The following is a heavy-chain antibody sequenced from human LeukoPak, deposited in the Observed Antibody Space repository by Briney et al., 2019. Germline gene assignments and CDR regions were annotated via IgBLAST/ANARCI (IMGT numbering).Heavy chain of an antibody. CDR3: ARLSDF. J-gene: IGHJ4*02. CDR1: GGAISSDNFY. Sequence: PSETLSLTCTVSGGAISSDNFYWGWIRQPPGKGLEWIASINYSGTTYYNPSLNSRATISVDTSKTHFSLRLSSITAADTAVDYCARLSDFWGQGILVTVSS. V-gene: IGHV4-39*01. CDR2: INYSGTT.